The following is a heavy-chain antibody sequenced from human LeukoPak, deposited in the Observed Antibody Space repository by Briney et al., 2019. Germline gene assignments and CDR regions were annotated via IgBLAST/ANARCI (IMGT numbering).Heavy chain of an antibody. D-gene: IGHD2-2*02. CDR3: ARDWALYCSSTSCYTSGHRWFDP. CDR1: GYTFTSYD. V-gene: IGHV1-8*01. CDR2: MNPNSGAT. J-gene: IGHJ5*02. Sequence: ASVKVSCKASGYTFTSYDFNWLRQATGQGPEWMGWMNPNSGATGYAQKFQGRVTMTRSASINTAYMELINLRSEDTAVYYCARDWALYCSSTSCYTSGHRWFDPWGQGTLVTVSS.